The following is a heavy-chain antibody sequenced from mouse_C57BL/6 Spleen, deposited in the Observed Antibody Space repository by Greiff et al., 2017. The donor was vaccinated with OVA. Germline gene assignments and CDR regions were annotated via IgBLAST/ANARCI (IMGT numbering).Heavy chain of an antibody. J-gene: IGHJ3*01. V-gene: IGHV1-18*01. CDR3: ARGMTAQATSGY. Sequence: VQLKESGPELVKPGASVKIPCKASGYTFTDYNMDWVKQSHGKSLEWIGDINPNNGGTIYNQKFKGKATLTVDKSSSTAYMELRSLTSEDTAVYYCARGMTAQATSGYWGQGTLVTVSA. D-gene: IGHD3-2*02. CDR1: GYTFTDYN. CDR2: INPNNGGT.